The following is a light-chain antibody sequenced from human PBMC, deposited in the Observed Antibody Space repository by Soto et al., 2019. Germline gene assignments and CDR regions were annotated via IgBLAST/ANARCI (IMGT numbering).Light chain of an antibody. V-gene: IGLV2-14*01. J-gene: IGLJ1*01. CDR2: EVT. CDR1: SSDVGAYNY. CDR3: SSYTSSDTPDV. Sequence: QSVLTQPASVSGSPGQSISISCTGSSSDVGAYNYVSWYQHHPGNAPKLILYEVTTRPSGVSSRFSGSKSGNTASLTISGLQADDEANYYCSSYTSSDTPDVFGTGTKVTVL.